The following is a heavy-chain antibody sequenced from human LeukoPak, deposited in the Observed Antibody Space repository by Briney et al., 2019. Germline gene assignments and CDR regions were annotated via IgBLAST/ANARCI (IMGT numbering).Heavy chain of an antibody. D-gene: IGHD6-13*01. CDR3: ARDRLAYSSSWYGSPGY. Sequence: ASVNVSCKASGYTFTSYGISWVRQAPGQGLEWMGWISAYNGNTNYAQKLQGRVTMTTDTSTSTAYMELRSLRSDDTAVYYCARDRLAYSSSWYGSPGYWGQGTLVTVSS. J-gene: IGHJ4*02. V-gene: IGHV1-18*01. CDR2: ISAYNGNT. CDR1: GYTFTSYG.